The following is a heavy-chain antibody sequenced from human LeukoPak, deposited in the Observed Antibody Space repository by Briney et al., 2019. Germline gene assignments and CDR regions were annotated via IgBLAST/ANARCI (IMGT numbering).Heavy chain of an antibody. D-gene: IGHD4-17*01. V-gene: IGHV1-2*02. Sequence: ASVKVSCKASGYTFTGYYMHWVRQAPAQGREWMGWINPNSVGTNYAQKFQGRVTMTRDTSISTAYMELSRLRSDDTAVYYCARDSTVTSWFDPWGQGTLVTVSS. CDR1: GYTFTGYY. CDR2: INPNSVGT. CDR3: ARDSTVTSWFDP. J-gene: IGHJ5*02.